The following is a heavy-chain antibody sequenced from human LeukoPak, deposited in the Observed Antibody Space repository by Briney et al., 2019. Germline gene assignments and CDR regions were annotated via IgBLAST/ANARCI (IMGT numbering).Heavy chain of an antibody. Sequence: ASVKLSCKASGYSFTTYYIFWVRQAPGQGLEWVGMINPNGSGTSYSQRFQARVTMTMNTSTSTVYMKLSSLRSEDTAFYYCARRSPAYCGGGCYFDGWGEGTLVTVSS. CDR2: INPNGSGT. V-gene: IGHV1-46*01. J-gene: IGHJ4*02. CDR3: ARRSPAYCGGGCYFDG. CDR1: GYSFTTYY. D-gene: IGHD2-21*02.